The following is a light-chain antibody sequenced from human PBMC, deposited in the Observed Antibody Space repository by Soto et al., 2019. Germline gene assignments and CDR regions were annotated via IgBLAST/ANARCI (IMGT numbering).Light chain of an antibody. J-gene: IGLJ1*01. Sequence: QSVLTQPASLSGSPGQSITISCTGTSSDVGGYIWVSWYQHHPGKAPELVIYDVYQRPSGVSSRFSGSKSGNTAFLTISGLQTEDEADYYCVSYTSRSTYVFGSGTKVTVL. CDR1: SSDVGGYIW. V-gene: IGLV2-14*01. CDR2: DVY. CDR3: VSYTSRSTYV.